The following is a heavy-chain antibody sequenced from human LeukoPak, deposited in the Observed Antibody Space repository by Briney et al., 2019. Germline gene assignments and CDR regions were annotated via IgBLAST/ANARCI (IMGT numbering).Heavy chain of an antibody. CDR1: GFTFSSYA. D-gene: IGHD2-21*01. CDR2: ISYDGSNK. J-gene: IGHJ5*02. CDR3: ARQIGGHIVDDNWFDP. Sequence: GGSLRLSCAASGFTFSSYAMHWVRQAPGKGLEWVAVISYDGSNKYYADSVKGRFTVSRDNSKNTLYLQMNSLRAEDTAVYYCARQIGGHIVDDNWFDPWGQGTLVTVSS. V-gene: IGHV3-30*04.